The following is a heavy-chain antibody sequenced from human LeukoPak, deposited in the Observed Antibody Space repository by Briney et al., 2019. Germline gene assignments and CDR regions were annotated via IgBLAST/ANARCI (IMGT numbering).Heavy chain of an antibody. V-gene: IGHV3-21*04. J-gene: IGHJ2*01. Sequence: GGSLRLSCAASGLTFSSYSMNWVRQAPGKGLEWVSSISSSSSYIYYADSVKGRFTISRDNSKNTLYLQMNSLRAEDTAVYYCAKGDVVAATSSFFDLWGRGTLVTVSS. CDR2: ISSSSSYI. CDR3: AKGDVVAATSSFFDL. CDR1: GLTFSSYS. D-gene: IGHD1-26*01.